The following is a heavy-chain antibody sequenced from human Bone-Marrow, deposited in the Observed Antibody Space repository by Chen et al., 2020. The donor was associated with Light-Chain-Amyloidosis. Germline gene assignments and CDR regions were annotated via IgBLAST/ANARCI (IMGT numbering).Heavy chain of an antibody. CDR3: ARDPYEYVWGSYRPNNSWFDP. CDR2: IYYSGST. D-gene: IGHD3-16*02. CDR1: GGSISSSRYY. V-gene: IGHV4-39*07. Sequence: QLQLQESGPGLVKPSETLSLTCTVSGGSISSSRYYWGSIRQPPGKGLEWIGSIYYSGSTYYNPSLEGGVTISADASKNQFSLMLSSVTAADTAVYYCARDPYEYVWGSYRPNNSWFDPWGQGTLVTVSS. J-gene: IGHJ5*02.